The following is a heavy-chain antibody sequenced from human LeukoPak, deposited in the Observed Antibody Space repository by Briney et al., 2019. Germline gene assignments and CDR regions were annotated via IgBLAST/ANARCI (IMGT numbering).Heavy chain of an antibody. Sequence: SETLSLTCAVYGGSFSGYYWSWIRQPPGKGLEWIGEINHSGSTKYNPSLKSRVTISVDTSKNQFSLKLSSVTAADTAVYYCARGDPRTTTDQYYFDYWGQGTLVTVSS. CDR2: INHSGST. J-gene: IGHJ4*02. D-gene: IGHD1-7*01. CDR3: ARGDPRTTTDQYYFDY. CDR1: GGSFSGYY. V-gene: IGHV4-34*01.